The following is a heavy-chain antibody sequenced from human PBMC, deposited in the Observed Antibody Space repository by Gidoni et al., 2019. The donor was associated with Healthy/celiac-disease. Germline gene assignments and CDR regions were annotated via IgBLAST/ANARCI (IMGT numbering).Heavy chain of an antibody. D-gene: IGHD6-6*01. Sequence: EVQLLESGGGLVQPGGSLRLSCAASGFTFSSYAMSWVRQAPGKGLEEVSAISGSGGSTYYADSVKGRFTISRDNSKNTLYLQMNSLRAEDTAVYYCAKDSMVGSSSDSDYWGQGTLVTVSS. V-gene: IGHV3-23*01. CDR1: GFTFSSYA. J-gene: IGHJ4*02. CDR2: ISGSGGST. CDR3: AKDSMVGSSSDSDY.